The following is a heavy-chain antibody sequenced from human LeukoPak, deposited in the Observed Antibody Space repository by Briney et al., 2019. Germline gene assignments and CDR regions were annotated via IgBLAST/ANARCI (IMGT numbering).Heavy chain of an antibody. CDR2: IKQDGSEK. Sequence: HPGGSLRLSCAASGFTFSSYWMSWVRQAPGKGLEWVANIKQDGSEKYYVDSVKGRFTISRDNAKNSLYLQMNSLRAEDTAVYYCARDVIYDYVWGSYRREGGDAFDIWGQGTMVTVSS. CDR1: GFTFSSYW. J-gene: IGHJ3*02. D-gene: IGHD3-16*02. CDR3: ARDVIYDYVWGSYRREGGDAFDI. V-gene: IGHV3-7*01.